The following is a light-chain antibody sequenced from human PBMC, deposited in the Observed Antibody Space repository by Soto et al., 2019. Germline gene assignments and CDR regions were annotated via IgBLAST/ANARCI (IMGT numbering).Light chain of an antibody. Sequence: QSVLTQPASVSVSPGQSITISCTGTSSDAGNYNFVSWYQQHPGKAPKVIIYEDSTRPSGVSNRISGSKSGNTASLTISGLQAEDEADYYCCSYAGSSTSWVFGGGTKLTVL. J-gene: IGLJ3*02. V-gene: IGLV2-23*01. CDR1: SSDAGNYNF. CDR3: CSYAGSSTSWV. CDR2: EDS.